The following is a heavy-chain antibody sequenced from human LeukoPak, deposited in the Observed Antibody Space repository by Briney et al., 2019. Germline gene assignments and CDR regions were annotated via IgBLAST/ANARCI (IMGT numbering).Heavy chain of an antibody. CDR1: GFTFSDYY. CDR3: ARDRPSGSYYFYYYYMDV. J-gene: IGHJ6*03. CDR2: ISYDGSNK. D-gene: IGHD1-26*01. Sequence: GGSLRLSCAASGFTFSDYYMSWIRQAPGKGLEWVVVISYDGSNKYYADSVKGRFTISRDNSKNTLYLQMNSLRAEDTAVYYCARDRPSGSYYFYYYYMDVWGKGTTVTVSS. V-gene: IGHV3-30*03.